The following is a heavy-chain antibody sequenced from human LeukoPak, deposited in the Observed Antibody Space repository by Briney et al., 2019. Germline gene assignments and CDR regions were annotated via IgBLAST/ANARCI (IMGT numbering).Heavy chain of an antibody. Sequence: GGSLTLSCAASGFPLSSHMMSWVRQAPGKGLEWVSYFNGRGGTTDYADSVKGRFMMLRDSSKDTLFLQRNSLRAEDTAVYYCARGVGFTTCMDVWGQGTTVTVSS. D-gene: IGHD1-14*01. CDR1: GFPLSSHM. CDR2: FNGRGGTT. CDR3: ARGVGFTTCMDV. J-gene: IGHJ6*02. V-gene: IGHV3-23*01.